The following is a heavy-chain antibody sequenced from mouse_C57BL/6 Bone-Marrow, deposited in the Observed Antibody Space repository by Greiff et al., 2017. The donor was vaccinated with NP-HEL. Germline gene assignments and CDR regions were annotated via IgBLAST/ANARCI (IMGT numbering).Heavy chain of an antibody. D-gene: IGHD1-1*01. Sequence: EVKLVESEGGLVQPGSSMKLSCTASGFTFSDYYMAWVRPVPEKGLEWVANINYDGSSTYYLDSLKSRFIISSDNAKNILYLQMSSLKSDDTATYYGARGGGYGSSAWFADWGQGTLVTVSA. CDR1: GFTFSDYY. V-gene: IGHV5-16*01. CDR3: ARGGGYGSSAWFAD. J-gene: IGHJ3*01. CDR2: INYDGSST.